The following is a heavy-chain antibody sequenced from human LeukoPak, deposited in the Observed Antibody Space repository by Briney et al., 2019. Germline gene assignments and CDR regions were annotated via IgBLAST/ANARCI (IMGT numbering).Heavy chain of an antibody. Sequence: GASVKVSCKPPGYTFTSYAISWLRQAPGQGLEWMGWISTYSGNTNYGQKLQGRITMTIETSTSTAYMELRSLRSDDTAVYYCARGGSRVVTYGNFDYWGQGTLVTVSS. V-gene: IGHV1-18*01. CDR3: ARGGSRVVTYGNFDY. CDR2: ISTYSGNT. D-gene: IGHD2-21*02. CDR1: GYTFTSYA. J-gene: IGHJ4*02.